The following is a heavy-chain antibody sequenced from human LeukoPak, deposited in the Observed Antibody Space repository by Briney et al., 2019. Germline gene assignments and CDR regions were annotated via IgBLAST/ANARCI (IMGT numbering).Heavy chain of an antibody. J-gene: IGHJ4*02. Sequence: SETLSLTCAVYGGSFSGYYWSWIRQPPGKGLEWIGEINHSGSTNYNPSLKSRVTISVDTSKNQFSLKLSSVTAADTAVYYCARDPVSSSHSSRHGDYWGQGTLVTVSS. CDR1: GGSFSGYY. V-gene: IGHV4-34*01. D-gene: IGHD2-15*01. CDR2: INHSGST. CDR3: ARDPVSSSHSSRHGDY.